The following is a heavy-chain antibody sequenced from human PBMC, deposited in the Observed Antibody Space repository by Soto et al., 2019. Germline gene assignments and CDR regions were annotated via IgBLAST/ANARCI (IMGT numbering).Heavy chain of an antibody. V-gene: IGHV4-31*03. Sequence: QVQLQESGPGLVKPSQTLSLTCTVSGGSISSGGYYWSWIRQHPGKGLEWIGYIYYSGSTYYNPSLKSRVTIAVDTSKNQFSLKLSSVTAADTAVYYCARDSYGSGSYYFDYWGQGTLVTVSS. J-gene: IGHJ4*02. CDR1: GGSISSGGYY. CDR3: ARDSYGSGSYYFDY. CDR2: IYYSGST. D-gene: IGHD3-10*01.